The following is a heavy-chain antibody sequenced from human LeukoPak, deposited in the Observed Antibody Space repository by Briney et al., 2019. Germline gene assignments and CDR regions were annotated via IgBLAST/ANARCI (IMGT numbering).Heavy chain of an antibody. CDR1: GGSFSGYY. Sequence: SETLSLTCAVYGGSFSGYYWSWIRQPPGKGLEWIGEINHSGSTNYNPSLKSRVTISVDTSKNQFSLKLSSVTAADTAVYYCARHSKGTSDSSGFLGFDYWGQGTLVTVSS. CDR2: INHSGST. J-gene: IGHJ4*02. V-gene: IGHV4-34*01. D-gene: IGHD3-22*01. CDR3: ARHSKGTSDSSGFLGFDY.